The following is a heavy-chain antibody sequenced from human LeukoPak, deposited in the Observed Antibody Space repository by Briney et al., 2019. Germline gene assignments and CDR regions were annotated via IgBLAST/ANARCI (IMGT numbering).Heavy chain of an antibody. Sequence: SETLSLTCAVYGGSFSGYYWSWIRQPPGKGLEWIGEINHSGSTNYNPSLKSRVTISVDTSKNQFPLKLSSVTAADTAVYYCARGGITIFGVVIIPPFDYWGQGTLVTVSS. CDR3: ARGGITIFGVVIIPPFDY. J-gene: IGHJ4*02. D-gene: IGHD3-3*01. V-gene: IGHV4-34*01. CDR1: GGSFSGYY. CDR2: INHSGST.